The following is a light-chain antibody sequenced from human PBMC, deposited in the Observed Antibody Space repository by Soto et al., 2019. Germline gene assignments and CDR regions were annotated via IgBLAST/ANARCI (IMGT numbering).Light chain of an antibody. CDR2: EVS. CDR1: SSDVGDYNH. CDR3: SSYAGSSSNSYV. Sequence: QSVLTQTPSASGSPGQSVTISCTGTSSDVGDYNHVSWYQQHPGKAPKLMIYEVSKRPSGVPDRFSGSKSGNTASLTVSGPQAEDEADYYCSSYAGSSSNSYVFGTGTRVTVL. V-gene: IGLV2-8*01. J-gene: IGLJ1*01.